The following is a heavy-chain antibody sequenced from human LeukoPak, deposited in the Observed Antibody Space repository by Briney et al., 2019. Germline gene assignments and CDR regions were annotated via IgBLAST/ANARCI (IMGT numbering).Heavy chain of an antibody. J-gene: IGHJ4*02. Sequence: PGGSLRLSCAASGFTFSSYSMNRVRQAPGKGLEWVSSISSSSSYIYYADSVKGRFTISRDNAKNSLYLQMNSLRAEDTAVYYCARDPGIAAAGKKNGDYWGQGTLVTVSS. CDR1: GFTFSSYS. V-gene: IGHV3-21*01. CDR2: ISSSSSYI. CDR3: ARDPGIAAAGKKNGDY. D-gene: IGHD6-13*01.